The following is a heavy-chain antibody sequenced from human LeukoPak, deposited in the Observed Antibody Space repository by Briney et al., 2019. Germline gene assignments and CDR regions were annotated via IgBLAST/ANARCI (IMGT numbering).Heavy chain of an antibody. CDR3: ACGTSNFPRGGFDY. J-gene: IGHJ4*02. Sequence: PGGSLRLSCAASGFTFSSYSMNWVRQAPGKGLEWVSYISSSSSTIYYADSVKGRFTISRDNAKNSLYLQMNSLRAEDTAVYYCACGTSNFPRGGFDYWGQGTLVTVSS. D-gene: IGHD2-15*01. V-gene: IGHV3-48*01. CDR2: ISSSSSTI. CDR1: GFTFSSYS.